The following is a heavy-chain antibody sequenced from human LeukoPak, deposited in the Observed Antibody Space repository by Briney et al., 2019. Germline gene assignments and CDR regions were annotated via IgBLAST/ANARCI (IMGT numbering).Heavy chain of an antibody. CDR1: GYTFTGYY. D-gene: IGHD6-19*01. CDR3: ARGGMAVGGTERGWLDT. CDR2: INPKSGGT. Sequence: GASVKVSCKASGYTFTGYYIHWVRQAPGQGLEWMGWINPKSGGTNYEKKFQGTVTMTRDTSISTAYMELSRLRSDDTAIYYCARGGMAVGGTERGWLDTWGQGTLVTVSS. V-gene: IGHV1-2*02. J-gene: IGHJ5*02.